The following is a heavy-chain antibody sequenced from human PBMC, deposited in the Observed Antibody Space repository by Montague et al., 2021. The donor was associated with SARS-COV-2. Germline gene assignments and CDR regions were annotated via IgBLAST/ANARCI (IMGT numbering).Heavy chain of an antibody. Sequence: SETLSLTCTVSGGSIRYSSYYWGWIRQPPGKGLEWIGSIYYSGSTYYNPPLKSRVTISVDTSKNHLSLRLSSVTAADTAVYFCARGMIRGVTTPFDYWGQGSQVTVSS. CDR1: GGSIRYSSYY. V-gene: IGHV4-39*02. CDR2: IYYSGST. CDR3: ARGMIRGVTTPFDY. J-gene: IGHJ4*02. D-gene: IGHD3-10*01.